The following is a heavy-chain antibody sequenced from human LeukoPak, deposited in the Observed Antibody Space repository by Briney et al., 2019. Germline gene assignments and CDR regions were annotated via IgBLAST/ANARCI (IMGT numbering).Heavy chain of an antibody. CDR1: GFTFSSYE. Sequence: PRGSLRLSCAASGFTFSSYEMNRVRQAPGKGLELVSYISSSGSTIYYADSVKGRFTISRDNAKDSLYLQMNSLRAEDTAVYYCARDGHCSSTSCSLRLDYWGQGTLVTVSS. CDR2: ISSSGSTI. V-gene: IGHV3-48*03. CDR3: ARDGHCSSTSCSLRLDY. D-gene: IGHD2-2*01. J-gene: IGHJ4*02.